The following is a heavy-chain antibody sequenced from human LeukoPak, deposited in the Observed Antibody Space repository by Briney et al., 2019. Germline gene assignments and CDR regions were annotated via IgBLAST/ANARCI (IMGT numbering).Heavy chain of an antibody. Sequence: ASVKVSCKASGYTFTSYDINWVRQATGQGLEWMGWMNPNGGNTGYAQKFQGRVTMTRNTSISTAYMELSSLRSEDTALYYCARGASDGGYSYGYHKCYFDYWGQGTLVTVSS. J-gene: IGHJ4*02. V-gene: IGHV1-8*01. CDR2: MNPNGGNT. CDR1: GYTFTSYD. CDR3: ARGASDGGYSYGYHKCYFDY. D-gene: IGHD5-18*01.